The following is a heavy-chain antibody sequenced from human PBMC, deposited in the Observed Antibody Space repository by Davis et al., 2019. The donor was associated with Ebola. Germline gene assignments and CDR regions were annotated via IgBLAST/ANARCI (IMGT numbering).Heavy chain of an antibody. CDR1: GFTFSTYT. V-gene: IGHV3-21*01. CDR2: ISSYSNYI. D-gene: IGHD3-3*01. Sequence: GESLKISCAASGFTFSTYTMNWVRQAPGKGPEWVSSISSYSNYIFYADSVKGRFTISRDNAKKSLHLQMNSLRAEDTAVYYCARDSETRYDFWSGYYEWSYGMDVWGQGTAVTVSS. CDR3: ARDSETRYDFWSGYYEWSYGMDV. J-gene: IGHJ6*02.